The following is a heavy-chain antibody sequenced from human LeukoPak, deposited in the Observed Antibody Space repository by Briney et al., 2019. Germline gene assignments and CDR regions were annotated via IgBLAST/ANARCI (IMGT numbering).Heavy chain of an antibody. V-gene: IGHV3-48*03. D-gene: IGHD3-9*01. CDR3: AKDIRPWGGILTGYHPWDAFDI. Sequence: SGGSLRLSCAASGFTFSSYEMNWVRQAPGKGLEWVSYISSSGSTIYYADSVKGRFTISRDNAKNSLYLQMNSLRAEDMALYYCAKDIRPWGGILTGYHPWDAFDIWGQGTMVTVSS. CDR1: GFTFSSYE. CDR2: ISSSGSTI. J-gene: IGHJ3*02.